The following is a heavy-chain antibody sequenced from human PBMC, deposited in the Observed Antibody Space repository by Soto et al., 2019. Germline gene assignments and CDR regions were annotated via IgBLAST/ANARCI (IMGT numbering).Heavy chain of an antibody. D-gene: IGHD2-2*01. V-gene: IGHV3-21*01. J-gene: IGHJ5*02. Sequence: EVQLVESGGGLVKPGESLRLSCAASGFDFGSFGMNWVRQAPGKGPEWVSFMSRSGNYIYYTDSVKGRFTISRDIAKNSLYLEMKSLRVEDTGVYYCAREGGKGVPAAPCWFDPWGQGALVTVSS. CDR1: GFDFGSFG. CDR3: AREGGKGVPAAPCWFDP. CDR2: MSRSGNYI.